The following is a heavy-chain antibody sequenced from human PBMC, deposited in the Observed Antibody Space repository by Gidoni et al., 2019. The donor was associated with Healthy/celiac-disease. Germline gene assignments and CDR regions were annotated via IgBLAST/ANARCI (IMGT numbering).Heavy chain of an antibody. Sequence: QVQLVQSGAEVKKPGAAVKVSCKAFGYTFTSYYMHWVRHAPRQGLEWMGIINPSGDSTSYAQKFQGRVTMTRDTSTRTVYMELSSLRSEDTAVYYCARGGNDYGWRGFDPWGQGTLVTVSS. D-gene: IGHD4-17*01. V-gene: IGHV1-46*01. CDR1: GYTFTSYY. CDR2: INPSGDST. CDR3: ARGGNDYGWRGFDP. J-gene: IGHJ5*02.